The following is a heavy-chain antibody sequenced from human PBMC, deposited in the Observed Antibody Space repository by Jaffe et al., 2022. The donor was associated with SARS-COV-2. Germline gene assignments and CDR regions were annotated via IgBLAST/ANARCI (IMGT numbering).Heavy chain of an antibody. CDR3: ARADKSDSGALREDWFDP. Sequence: QVQLVQSGAEVKKPGASLKVSCKSSGYTFVDYYIHWVRQAPGQGLEWMGWINPKSGGTNNAQQFHGRVTMTRDTSIRTAYMELSRLTSDDTAVYYCARADKSDSGALREDWFDPWGQGTLVTVSS. CDR2: INPKSGGT. J-gene: IGHJ5*02. D-gene: IGHD2-15*01. CDR1: GYTFVDYY. V-gene: IGHV1-2*02.